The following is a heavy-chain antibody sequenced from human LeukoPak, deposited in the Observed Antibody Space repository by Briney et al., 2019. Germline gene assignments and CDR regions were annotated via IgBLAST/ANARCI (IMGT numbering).Heavy chain of an antibody. CDR2: IYYSGST. CDR3: ATGKRVGGSTRWFDP. J-gene: IGHJ5*02. D-gene: IGHD1-26*01. Sequence: SETLSLTCAVYGGSFSGYYWGWIRQPPGKGLEWIGSIYYSGSTYYNPSLKSRVTISVDTSKNQFSLKLSSVTAADTAVYYCATGKRVGGSTRWFDPWGQGTLVTVSS. V-gene: IGHV4-39*01. CDR1: GGSFSGYY.